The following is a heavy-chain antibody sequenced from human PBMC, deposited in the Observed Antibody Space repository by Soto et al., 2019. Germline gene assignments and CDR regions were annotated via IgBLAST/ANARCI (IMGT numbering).Heavy chain of an antibody. CDR1: EGVISSGY. D-gene: IGHD3-3*01. CDR3: ARAPSLAFWRGPYLDH. V-gene: IGHV4-59*01. Sequence: SETMSLTLIVAEGVISSGYWSLIRQPPGKGLEWIGYIYYSGSTNYNPSLKSRVPISADTSKNQFPLKLSSVTAADTAVYYSARAPSLAFWRGPYLDHWGQGTLVTVSA. J-gene: IGHJ4*02. CDR2: IYYSGST.